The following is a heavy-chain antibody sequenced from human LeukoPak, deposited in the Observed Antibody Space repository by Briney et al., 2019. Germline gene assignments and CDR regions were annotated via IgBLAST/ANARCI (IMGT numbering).Heavy chain of an antibody. CDR2: IYYSGST. V-gene: IGHV4-39*01. D-gene: IGHD1-1*01. Sequence: SETLSLTCTVSGGSVSSSSYYWGWIRQPPGKGLEWIGSIYYSGSTYYNPSLKSRVTISVDTSKNQFSLKLSSVTAADTAVYYCARHGGTTGIDAFDIWGQGTMVTVSS. CDR1: GGSVSSSSYY. J-gene: IGHJ3*02. CDR3: ARHGGTTGIDAFDI.